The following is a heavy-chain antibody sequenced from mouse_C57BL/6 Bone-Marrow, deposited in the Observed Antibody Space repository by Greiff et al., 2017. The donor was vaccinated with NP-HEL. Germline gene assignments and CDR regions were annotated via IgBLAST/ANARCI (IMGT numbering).Heavy chain of an antibody. CDR2: IYPGSGNT. D-gene: IGHD1-1*01. J-gene: IGHJ3*01. Sequence: VQRVESGPELVKPGASVKISCKASGYSFTSYYIHWVKQRPGQGLEWIGWIYPGSGNTKYNEKFKGKATLTADTSSSTAYMQLSSLTSEDSAVYYCARSYYGSRFAYWGQGTLVTVSA. CDR1: GYSFTSYY. CDR3: ARSYYGSRFAY. V-gene: IGHV1-66*01.